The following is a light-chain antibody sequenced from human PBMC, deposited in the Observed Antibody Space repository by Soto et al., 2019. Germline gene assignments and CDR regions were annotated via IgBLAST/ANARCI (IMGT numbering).Light chain of an antibody. V-gene: IGKV3-15*01. CDR2: DAS. Sequence: EIVMTQSPATLSVSPGERATLSCRASQSVNSNLAWYRQKPGQAPRLLLSDASTRATGVPARFSGSGSGTEFTLTISSLQSEDSGIYYWQQYNFWPPLSFGGGTKVEIK. J-gene: IGKJ4*01. CDR1: QSVNSN. CDR3: QQYNFWPPLS.